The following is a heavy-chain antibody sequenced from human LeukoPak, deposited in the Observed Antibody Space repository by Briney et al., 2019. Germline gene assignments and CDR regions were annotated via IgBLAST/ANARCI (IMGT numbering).Heavy chain of an antibody. J-gene: IGHJ4*02. CDR1: GGTFSSYA. D-gene: IGHD3-16*01. Sequence: SVKVSCKASGGTFSSYAISWVRQAPGQGLEWMGRIIPILGIANYAQKFQGRVTITADKSTSTAYMELSSLRSEDTAVYYCARVSYRGSQQNYYFDYWGQGTLVTVSP. CDR3: ARVSYRGSQQNYYFDY. V-gene: IGHV1-69*04. CDR2: IIPILGIA.